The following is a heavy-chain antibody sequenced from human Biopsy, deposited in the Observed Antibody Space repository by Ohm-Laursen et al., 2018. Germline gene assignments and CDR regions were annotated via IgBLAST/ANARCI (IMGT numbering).Heavy chain of an antibody. CDR3: ARTPGVAVAGRFFDL. CDR1: GGSVDDYF. V-gene: IGHV4-4*07. CDR2: IYSTGRSS. J-gene: IGHJ2*01. Sequence: SDTLSPTCSVSGGSVDDYFWNWIRQPAGKGLEWIGRIYSTGRSSAYHPSFQSRVTMSLDTSNKQFSLKLTSVTAADTAVYYCARTPGVAVAGRFFDLWGRGTLVTVSS. D-gene: IGHD6-19*01.